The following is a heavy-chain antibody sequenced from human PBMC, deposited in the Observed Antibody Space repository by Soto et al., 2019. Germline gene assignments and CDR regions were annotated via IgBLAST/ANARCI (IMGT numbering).Heavy chain of an antibody. V-gene: IGHV3-7*05. Sequence: GESLKISCAASGFTFSSYWMSWVRQAPGKGLEWVANIKQDGSEKYYVDSVKGRFTISRDNAKNSLYLQMNSLRAEDTAVYYCARVGGGDGGNSLGGDTGYWGQGTLVTVSS. CDR1: GFTFSSYW. CDR3: ARVGGGDGGNSLGGDTGY. J-gene: IGHJ4*02. CDR2: IKQDGSEK. D-gene: IGHD2-21*02.